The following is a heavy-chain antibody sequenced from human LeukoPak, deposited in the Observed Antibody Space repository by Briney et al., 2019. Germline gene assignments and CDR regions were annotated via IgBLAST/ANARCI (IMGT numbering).Heavy chain of an antibody. Sequence: GASVKVSCKASGYTFSSYDINWVRQATGQGLEWMGWMNPNSGNTGYAQKFQGRVTITRNTSISTAYMELSSLRSEDTAVYYCARGTGITMVRGVTGYYYMDVWGKGTTVTVSS. V-gene: IGHV1-8*03. J-gene: IGHJ6*03. D-gene: IGHD3-10*01. CDR2: MNPNSGNT. CDR3: ARGTGITMVRGVTGYYYMDV. CDR1: GYTFSSYD.